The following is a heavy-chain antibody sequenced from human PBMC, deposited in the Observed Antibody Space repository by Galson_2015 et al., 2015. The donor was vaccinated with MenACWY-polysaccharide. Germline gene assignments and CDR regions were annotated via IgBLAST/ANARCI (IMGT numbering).Heavy chain of an antibody. J-gene: IGHJ2*01. CDR1: GGSISSYY. V-gene: IGHV4-59*01. CDR3: ARAIAVAGQRRDFDL. D-gene: IGHD6-19*01. Sequence: ETLSLTCTVSGGSISSYYWNWIRQPPGKGLEWVGYINYSGSTNHNPSLKSRVAMSVDTSKNQFSLNLTSVTDADTAVYYCARAIAVAGQRRDFDLWGRGTLVTVSS. CDR2: INYSGST.